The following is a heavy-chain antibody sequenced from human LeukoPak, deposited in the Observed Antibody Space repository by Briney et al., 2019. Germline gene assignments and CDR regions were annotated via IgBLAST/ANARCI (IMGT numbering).Heavy chain of an antibody. J-gene: IGHJ4*02. CDR1: GFIFSNYG. V-gene: IGHV3-30*02. CDR2: IRHDGRDK. CDR3: AKNKREQWLVDPFNY. D-gene: IGHD6-19*01. Sequence: GGSLRLSCAASGFIFSNYGMNGVRQATGKGMEWVAFIRHDGRDKHYADCVKGGYTISTYNSKNTLYLQMNGLRAEDTAIYYCAKNKREQWLVDPFNYWGQGTLVTVSS.